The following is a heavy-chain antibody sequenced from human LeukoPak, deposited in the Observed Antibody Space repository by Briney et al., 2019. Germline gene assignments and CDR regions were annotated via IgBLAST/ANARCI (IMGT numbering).Heavy chain of an antibody. D-gene: IGHD3-3*01. Sequence: VASVKVSCKASGYTFTSYGISWVRQAPGQGLEWMGWISAYNGNTNYAQKLQGRVTMTTDTSTSTAYMELRSLRSDAMAVYYCARENSHTYYDFWSGWNWFDPWGQGTLVTVSS. V-gene: IGHV1-18*03. CDR2: ISAYNGNT. CDR3: ARENSHTYYDFWSGWNWFDP. CDR1: GYTFTSYG. J-gene: IGHJ5*02.